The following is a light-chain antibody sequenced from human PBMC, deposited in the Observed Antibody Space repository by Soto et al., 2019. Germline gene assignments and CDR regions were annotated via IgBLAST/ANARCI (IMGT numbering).Light chain of an antibody. CDR2: EVS. CDR3: NSHTGGDFPG. V-gene: IGLV2-14*01. CDR1: SSYVGRYNH. J-gene: IGLJ1*01. Sequence: QSVLTQPASVSGSPGQSITISCTGTSSYVGRYNHVSWYQHHPGKAPKLIISEVSNRPSGVSNRFSGSKSGYTASLTISGHKAEDEADYYCNSHTGGDFPGFGAGTQVSXL.